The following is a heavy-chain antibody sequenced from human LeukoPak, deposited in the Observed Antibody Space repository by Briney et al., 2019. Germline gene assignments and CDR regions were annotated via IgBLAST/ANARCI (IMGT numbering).Heavy chain of an antibody. CDR1: GGTFSRYA. CDR3: ARDAAIYDRRGYYFLW. CDR2: IIPIFGTP. D-gene: IGHD3-22*01. Sequence: VASVKVSCKASGGTFSRYAISWVRQAPGQGLEWMGGIIPIFGTPNYAQKFQGRVTITADESTTTAYMELTSPRSEDTAIYYCARDAAIYDRRGYYFLWWGQGTLVTVSS. J-gene: IGHJ4*02. V-gene: IGHV1-69*13.